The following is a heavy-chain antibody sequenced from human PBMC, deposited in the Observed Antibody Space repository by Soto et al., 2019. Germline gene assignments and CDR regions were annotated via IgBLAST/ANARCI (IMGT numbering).Heavy chain of an antibody. Sequence: SVKVSCKASGGTFSSYIISWVRQAPGQGLEWMGRIIPILGIAIYAQKFQGRVTMTEDTSTDTAYMELSSLRSEDTAVYYCATDGSSGWYLDYWGQGTLVTVSS. J-gene: IGHJ4*02. CDR1: GGTFSSYI. D-gene: IGHD6-19*01. CDR2: IIPILGIA. V-gene: IGHV1-69*04. CDR3: ATDGSSGWYLDY.